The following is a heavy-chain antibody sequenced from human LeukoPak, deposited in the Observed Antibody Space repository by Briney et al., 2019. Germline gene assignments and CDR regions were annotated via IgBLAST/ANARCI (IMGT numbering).Heavy chain of an antibody. Sequence: SVKVSCKASGGTFSSYAISWVRQAPGQGLEWMGGIIPIFGTANYAQKFQGRVTITADESTSTAYMELSSLRSEDTAVYYCSRIPLEVVVPAANHWYFDLWGRGPLVTGSS. CDR2: IIPIFGTA. D-gene: IGHD2-2*01. V-gene: IGHV1-69*01. CDR1: GGTFSSYA. CDR3: SRIPLEVVVPAANHWYFDL. J-gene: IGHJ2*01.